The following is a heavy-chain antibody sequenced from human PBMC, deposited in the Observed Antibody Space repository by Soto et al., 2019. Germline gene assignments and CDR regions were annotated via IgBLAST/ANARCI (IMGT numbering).Heavy chain of an antibody. CDR2: IGFAGDT. J-gene: IGHJ5*02. CDR3: VRGLPGGFDP. Sequence: PVGSLRLSGGASGFIFSNFDMHWVRQTTEKGLEWVSGIGFAGDTNYSGSVKGRFTISRENAKNSLFLQMNSLRVGDTAVYYCVRGLPGGFDPWGQGTLVTV. V-gene: IGHV3-13*01. D-gene: IGHD3-10*01. CDR1: GFIFSNFD.